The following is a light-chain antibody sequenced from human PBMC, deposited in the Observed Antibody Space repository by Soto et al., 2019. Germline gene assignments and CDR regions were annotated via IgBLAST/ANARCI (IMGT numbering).Light chain of an antibody. CDR2: GAS. Sequence: EIVLTQSPGTLSLSPGERATLSCRASQSVSSSYLAWYQQKPGQAPRLLIYGASSRATGIPDRFSGSGSGTDFTLTISRLEPEDIAVYYCQQYGSSPLLTFGGGTKGEIK. CDR1: QSVSSSY. CDR3: QQYGSSPLLT. V-gene: IGKV3-20*01. J-gene: IGKJ4*01.